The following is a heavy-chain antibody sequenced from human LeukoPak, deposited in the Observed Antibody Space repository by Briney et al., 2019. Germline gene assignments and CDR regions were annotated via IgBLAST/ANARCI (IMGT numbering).Heavy chain of an antibody. Sequence: SETLSLTCTVSGGSISSSSYYWGWIRQPPGKGLEWIGSIYYSGSTYYNPSLKSRVTISVDTSKNQFSLKLSSVTAADTAVYYCARATQETWIQRIWYFDLWGRGTLVTVSS. D-gene: IGHD5-18*01. CDR3: ARATQETWIQRIWYFDL. CDR1: GGSISSSSYY. CDR2: IYYSGST. V-gene: IGHV4-39*07. J-gene: IGHJ2*01.